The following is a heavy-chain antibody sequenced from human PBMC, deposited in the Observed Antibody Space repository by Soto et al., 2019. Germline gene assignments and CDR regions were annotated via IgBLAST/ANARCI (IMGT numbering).Heavy chain of an antibody. D-gene: IGHD6-6*01. CDR2: ISACNGNT. CDR1: GYTFTSYG. Sequence: ASVKVSCKASGYTFTSYGISWVRQAPGQGLEWMGWISACNGNTNYAQKLQSRVTMTTDTSTSTAYMELRSLRSDDTAVYYCARSIDSSSVFYYYYGMDVWGQGTTVTVSS. V-gene: IGHV1-18*04. J-gene: IGHJ6*02. CDR3: ARSIDSSSVFYYYYGMDV.